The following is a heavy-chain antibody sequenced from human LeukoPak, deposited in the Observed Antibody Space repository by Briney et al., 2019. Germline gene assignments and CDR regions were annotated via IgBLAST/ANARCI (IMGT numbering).Heavy chain of an antibody. J-gene: IGHJ4*02. CDR3: AKDYSGYDFDYFDY. D-gene: IGHD5-12*01. V-gene: IGHV3-23*01. Sequence: GGSLRLSCAASGFTFSSYVVSWVRQAPGQGLEWVSAISGSGGSTYYADSVKGRFTISRDNSKNTLYLQMNSLRAEDTAVYYCAKDYSGYDFDYFDYWGQGALVTVSS. CDR2: ISGSGGST. CDR1: GFTFSSYV.